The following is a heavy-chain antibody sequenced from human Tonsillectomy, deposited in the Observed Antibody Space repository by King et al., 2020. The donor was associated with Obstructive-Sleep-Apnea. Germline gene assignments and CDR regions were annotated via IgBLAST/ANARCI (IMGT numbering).Heavy chain of an antibody. Sequence: QLQLQESGPGLVKPSQTLSLTCIVSGGSISSGDYYWSWIRQHPGKGLEWNGYIYYSGSTYYTPSLKSRVTISVDTSKNQFSLKLSSITAADTAGYYVARTAVAMIRGVIITEYYYYYYGMDVWGQGTTVTVSS. V-gene: IGHV4-31*03. J-gene: IGHJ6*02. D-gene: IGHD3-10*01. CDR3: ARTAVAMIRGVIITEYYYYYYGMDV. CDR2: IYYSGST. CDR1: GGSISSGDYY.